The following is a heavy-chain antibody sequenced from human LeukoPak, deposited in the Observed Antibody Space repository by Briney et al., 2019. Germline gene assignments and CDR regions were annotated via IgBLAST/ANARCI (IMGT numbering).Heavy chain of an antibody. D-gene: IGHD5-12*01. CDR2: ISGSGGST. CDR3: AKDQTGVAYYFDY. Sequence: PGGSLRLSCAASGFTFSSYAMSWVRQAPGKGLEWVSGISGSGGSTYYADSVKGRFAISRDNSKNTLYLQMNSLRAEDTAVYYCAKDQTGVAYYFDYWGQGTLVTVSS. V-gene: IGHV3-23*01. CDR1: GFTFSSYA. J-gene: IGHJ4*02.